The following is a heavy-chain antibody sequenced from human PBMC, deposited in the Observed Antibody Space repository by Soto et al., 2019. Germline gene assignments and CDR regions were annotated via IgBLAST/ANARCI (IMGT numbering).Heavy chain of an antibody. J-gene: IGHJ4*02. CDR1: GFTFDDYA. D-gene: IGHD6-19*01. Sequence: GGSLRLSCAASGFTFDDYAMHWVRQAPGKGLEWVSGISWNSGSIGYADSVKGRFTISRDNAKNSLYLQMNSLRAEDTALYYCAKDPTPLLFPNIAVAGTYYFDYWGQGTLVTVSS. CDR3: AKDPTPLLFPNIAVAGTYYFDY. CDR2: ISWNSGSI. V-gene: IGHV3-9*01.